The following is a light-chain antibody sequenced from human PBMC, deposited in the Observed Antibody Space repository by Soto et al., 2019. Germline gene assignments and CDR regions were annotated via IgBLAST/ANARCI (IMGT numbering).Light chain of an antibody. CDR2: DAS. CDR1: QTVRTNY. J-gene: IGKJ4*01. Sequence: EFVLTQSPGTLSLSPGERDTLSCRASQTVRTNYLAWYQQKPGHAPRLLNYDASSRATGIPDRFSGGGSGTDLTLTISRLEPEEFALYYYQQFSSYPLTFGGGTKVKI. V-gene: IGKV3-20*01. CDR3: QQFSSYPLT.